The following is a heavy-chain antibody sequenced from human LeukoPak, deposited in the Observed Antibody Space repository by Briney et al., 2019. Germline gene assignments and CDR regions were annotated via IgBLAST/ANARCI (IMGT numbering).Heavy chain of an antibody. V-gene: IGHV4-34*01. CDR1: GRSFSGYY. CDR2: INHSGST. J-gene: IGHJ5*02. Sequence: SDTLSLPCAVYGRSFSGYYWSWIRQPPGKGLEWIGEINHSGSTNYNPSLKSRVTISVDTSKNQFSLKLSSVTAADTAVYYCARGRDWFDPWGQGTLVTVSS. CDR3: ARGRDWFDP.